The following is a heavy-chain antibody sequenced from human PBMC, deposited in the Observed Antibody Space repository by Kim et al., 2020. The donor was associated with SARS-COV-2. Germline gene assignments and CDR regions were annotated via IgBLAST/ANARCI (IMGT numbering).Heavy chain of an antibody. Sequence: GRFTISRDNSKNTLYMQINRLRAEDTAVYYCARAQNYYDILTGYYRGFDYWGQGTLVTVSS. D-gene: IGHD3-9*01. J-gene: IGHJ4*02. CDR3: ARAQNYYDILTGYYRGFDY. V-gene: IGHV3-30*01.